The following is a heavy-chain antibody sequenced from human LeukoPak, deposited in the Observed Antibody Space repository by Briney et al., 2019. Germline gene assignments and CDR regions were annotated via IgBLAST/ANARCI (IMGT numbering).Heavy chain of an antibody. Sequence: SETLSLTCTVSVVSITSSSYYWGWIRQPPGKGPGLIGSIHYGANTYRNPSLKSRVTISMDTSKNHFSLSLSSVTAADTAVYYCARNDAKIVTIDYRGQGTLVTVSS. CDR2: IHYGANT. J-gene: IGHJ4*02. CDR1: VVSITSSSYY. V-gene: IGHV4-39*02. D-gene: IGHD1-26*01. CDR3: ARNDAKIVTIDY.